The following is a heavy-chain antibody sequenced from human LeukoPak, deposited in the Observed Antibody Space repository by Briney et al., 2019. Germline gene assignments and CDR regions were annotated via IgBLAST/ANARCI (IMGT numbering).Heavy chain of an antibody. D-gene: IGHD1-26*01. Sequence: SETLSLTCTVSGDSIDSYYWSWIRQPPGEGLQWIGYVFYSWPTNYDASLKSRVAISVDRSKNQFSLKLPSVSAADTAVYYCAGRSARYFDSWGQGTPVTVSS. J-gene: IGHJ4*02. V-gene: IGHV4-59*01. CDR3: AGRSARYFDS. CDR2: VFYSWPT. CDR1: GDSIDSYY.